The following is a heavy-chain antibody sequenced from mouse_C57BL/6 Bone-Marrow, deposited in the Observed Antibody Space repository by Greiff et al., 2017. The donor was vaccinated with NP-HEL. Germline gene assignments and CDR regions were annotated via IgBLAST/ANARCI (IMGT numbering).Heavy chain of an antibody. Sequence: EVKLVESGGGLVKPGGSLKLSCAASGFTFSSYAMSWVRQTPEKRLEWVATISDGGSYTYYPDNVKGRFTISRDNAKNNLYLQMSHLKSEDTAMYYCARDRAGTGYAMDYRGQGTSVTVSS. J-gene: IGHJ4*01. CDR3: ARDRAGTGYAMDY. D-gene: IGHD3-3*01. CDR2: ISDGGSYT. CDR1: GFTFSSYA. V-gene: IGHV5-4*01.